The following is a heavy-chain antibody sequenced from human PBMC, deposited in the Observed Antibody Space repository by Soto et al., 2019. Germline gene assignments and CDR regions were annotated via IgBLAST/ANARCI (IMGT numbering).Heavy chain of an antibody. V-gene: IGHV3-21*01. CDR3: LIAVAGSFAPDY. J-gene: IGHJ4*02. D-gene: IGHD6-19*01. Sequence: SVGSLRLSCAASGFTFSTYSMNWVRQAPGKGLEWVPYISSSSTYIYYADSVKGRFTISRDNAKNSLYLQMNSLRAEDTAVYYCLIAVAGSFAPDYWGQGTLVTVSS. CDR2: ISSSSTYI. CDR1: GFTFSTYS.